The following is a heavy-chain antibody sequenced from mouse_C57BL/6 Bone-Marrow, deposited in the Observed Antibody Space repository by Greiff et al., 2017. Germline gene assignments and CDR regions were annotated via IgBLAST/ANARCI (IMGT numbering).Heavy chain of an antibody. V-gene: IGHV5-17*01. CDR3: AKLGAY. CDR1: GFTFSDYG. Sequence: EVQGVESGGGLVKPGGSLKLSCAASGFTFSDYGMHWVRQAPEKGLEGVAYISSGSSTIYYADTVKGRFTISRDNAKNTLFLQMTSLRSEDTAMYYCAKLGAYWGQGTLVTVSA. J-gene: IGHJ3*01. D-gene: IGHD4-1*01. CDR2: ISSGSSTI.